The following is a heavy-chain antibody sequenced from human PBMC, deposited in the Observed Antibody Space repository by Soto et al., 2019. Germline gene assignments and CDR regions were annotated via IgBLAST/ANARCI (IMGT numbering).Heavy chain of an antibody. Sequence: QVQLVQSGAEVKKPGASVKGSCKASGYNFTSYSIHWVSQATGQGLEWMGWINAGNGYTKYSQRFQGRVTITTNTSASTAYMELTSLKFDDTAVYYCERSEKRDYWGQRTLVTVSS. CDR1: GYNFTSYS. V-gene: IGHV1-3*01. CDR2: INAGNGYT. J-gene: IGHJ4*02. D-gene: IGHD3-3*01. CDR3: ERSEKRDY.